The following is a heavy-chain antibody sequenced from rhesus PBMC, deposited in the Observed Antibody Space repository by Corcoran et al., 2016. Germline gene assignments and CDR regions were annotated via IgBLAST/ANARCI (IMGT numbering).Heavy chain of an antibody. CDR2: MSGSGGST. Sequence: QLQLQASGPGLVKPSETLSLTCAVSGGSISSNYWSWIRQPQGQGLAGIGRMSGSGGSTDYNPSLKSRVNISPDTSKNQFSLKLSSVTAADTAVYYCARDLKYSGSYLDAFDFWGQGLRVTVSS. V-gene: IGHV4-173*01. J-gene: IGHJ3*01. CDR1: GGSISSNY. D-gene: IGHD3-16*01. CDR3: ARDLKYSGSYLDAFDF.